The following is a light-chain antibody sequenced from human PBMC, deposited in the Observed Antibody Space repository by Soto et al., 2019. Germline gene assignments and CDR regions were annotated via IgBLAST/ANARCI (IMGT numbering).Light chain of an antibody. J-gene: IGKJ5*01. CDR1: QNINNY. CDR3: HSRA. V-gene: IGKV1-33*01. Sequence: DIQMTQSQSSLSASVGDRVTITCQASQNINNYLNWYQQKPGRAPKLLIYDASTLESGVPSRFSGSGSETEFTLTISRLQPDDFATYFCHSRAFGQGTRLEI. CDR2: DAS.